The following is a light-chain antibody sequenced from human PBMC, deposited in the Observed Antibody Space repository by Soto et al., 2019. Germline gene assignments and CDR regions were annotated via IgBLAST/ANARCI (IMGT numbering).Light chain of an antibody. Sequence: DIQMTQSPSSLSASVGDRVTITCQASQDISNNLHWYQVKPGKAPKLLIYDASNLETGVPSRFSGRGSGTDFTFTINSLQPEDVATYYWQQYDELPRTFGQGTKLQIK. J-gene: IGKJ2*01. V-gene: IGKV1-33*01. CDR2: DAS. CDR3: QQYDELPRT. CDR1: QDISNN.